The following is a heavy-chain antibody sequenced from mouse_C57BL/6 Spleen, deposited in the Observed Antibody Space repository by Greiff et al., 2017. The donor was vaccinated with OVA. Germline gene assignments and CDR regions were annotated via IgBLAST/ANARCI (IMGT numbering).Heavy chain of an antibody. CDR2: ISSGGSYT. Sequence: DVHLVESGGDLVKPGGSLKLSCAASGFTFSSYGMSWVRQTPDKRLEWVATISSGGSYTYYPDSVKGRFTISRDNAKNTLYLQMSSLKSEDTAMYYCARRGTTVEDWYFDVWGTGTTVTVSS. J-gene: IGHJ1*03. V-gene: IGHV5-6*01. CDR3: ARRGTTVEDWYFDV. CDR1: GFTFSSYG. D-gene: IGHD1-1*01.